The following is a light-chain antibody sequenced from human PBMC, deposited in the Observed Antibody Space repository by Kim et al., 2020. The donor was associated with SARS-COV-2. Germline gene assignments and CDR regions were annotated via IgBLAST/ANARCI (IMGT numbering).Light chain of an antibody. CDR1: RGHSSYA. V-gene: IGLV4-69*01. CDR3: QTLGTGIQV. CDR2: LNSDGGL. J-gene: IGLJ3*02. Sequence: ASVKRTGTLSRGHSSYANEWHQQQPEKGPRYVMKLNSDGGLSKGDGSPDRFSGSSSGAERYLTNSSLQSGDEADYFCQTLGTGIQVFGGGTQLTVL.